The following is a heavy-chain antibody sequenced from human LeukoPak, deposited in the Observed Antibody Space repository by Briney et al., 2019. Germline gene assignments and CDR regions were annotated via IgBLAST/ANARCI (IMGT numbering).Heavy chain of an antibody. Sequence: PGRSLSLSCAASGFTFSSYAMHWVHQAPGKGLEWVAVISYDGSNKYYADSVKGRFTISRDNSKNTLYLQMNSLRAEDTAVYYCARSRFAELFSSGFDPWGQGTLVTVSS. V-gene: IGHV3-30*04. CDR3: ARSRFAELFSSGFDP. CDR1: GFTFSSYA. J-gene: IGHJ5*02. CDR2: ISYDGSNK. D-gene: IGHD3-10*01.